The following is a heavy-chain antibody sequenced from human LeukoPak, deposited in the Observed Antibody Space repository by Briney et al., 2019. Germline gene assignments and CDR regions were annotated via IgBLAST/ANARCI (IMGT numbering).Heavy chain of an antibody. D-gene: IGHD1-26*01. J-gene: IGHJ4*02. CDR1: VYTFTGYY. Sequence: GASVKVSCKASVYTFTGYYMHWVRQAPGQGLEWMGWINPNSGGTNYAQKFQGRVTMTRDTSISTAYMELSRLRSDDTAVYYCARINTDSGSYYDYWGQGTLVTVSS. V-gene: IGHV1-2*02. CDR3: ARINTDSGSYYDY. CDR2: INPNSGGT.